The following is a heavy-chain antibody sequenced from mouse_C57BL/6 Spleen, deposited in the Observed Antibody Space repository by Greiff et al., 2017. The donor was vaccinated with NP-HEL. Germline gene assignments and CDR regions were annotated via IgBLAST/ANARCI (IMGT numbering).Heavy chain of an antibody. D-gene: IGHD1-1*01. CDR3: ARGAPITTVVATDFDV. J-gene: IGHJ1*03. CDR2: IYPRSGNT. CDR1: GYTFTSYG. V-gene: IGHV1-81*01. Sequence: QVQLKESGAELARPGASVKLSCKASGYTFTSYGISWVKQRTGQGLEWIGEIYPRSGNTYYNEKFKGKATLTADKSSSTAYMELRSLTSEDSAVYFCARGAPITTVVATDFDVWGTGTTVTVSS.